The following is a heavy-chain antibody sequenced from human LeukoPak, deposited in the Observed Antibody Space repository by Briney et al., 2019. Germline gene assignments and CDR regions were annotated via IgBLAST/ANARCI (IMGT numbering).Heavy chain of an antibody. D-gene: IGHD3-16*01. CDR2: ISSGSSFQ. Sequence: GGSLRFSCAASGFDFSIYAIDWVRQAPGRGLEWVSSISSGSSFQNYADSVKGRFTISRDNAKNSVYLQMNRLRAEDTAVYFCAGEGDPPGFYYYHHLDVWGKGTTVTVSS. J-gene: IGHJ6*03. CDR1: GFDFSIYA. CDR3: AGEGDPPGFYYYHHLDV. V-gene: IGHV3-21*01.